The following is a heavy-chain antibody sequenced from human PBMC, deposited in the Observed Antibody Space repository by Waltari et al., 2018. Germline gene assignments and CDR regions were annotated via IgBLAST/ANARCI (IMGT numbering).Heavy chain of an antibody. Sequence: QVQLVQSGAEVKKPGSSVKVSCKASGGTFSSYAISWGQQAPGQGLAWMGGIVPIVGTATYAQKFQGRVTITADKATSTAYMELSSLRSEDTAVYYCARELEGGSGYYPYWGQGTLVTVSS. J-gene: IGHJ4*02. V-gene: IGHV1-69*14. CDR1: GGTFSSYA. D-gene: IGHD3-22*01. CDR3: ARELEGGSGYYPY. CDR2: IVPIVGTA.